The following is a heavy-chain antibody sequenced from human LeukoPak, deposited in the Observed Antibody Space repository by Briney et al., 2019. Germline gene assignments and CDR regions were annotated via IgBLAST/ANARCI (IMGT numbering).Heavy chain of an antibody. CDR2: IKTDGSTT. CDR1: GFIFSGYW. V-gene: IGHV3-74*01. CDR3: AKDAGRGALVVIIEGEAYDYEYYGMDV. D-gene: IGHD3-22*01. Sequence: GGSLRLSCAGSGFIFSGYWMHWVRQAPGKGLVWVSRIKTDGSTTYYADSVKGRFTVSRDNAKNTLYLQMNYLRAEDTALYYCAKDAGRGALVVIIEGEAYDYEYYGMDVWGQGTTVTVSS. J-gene: IGHJ6*02.